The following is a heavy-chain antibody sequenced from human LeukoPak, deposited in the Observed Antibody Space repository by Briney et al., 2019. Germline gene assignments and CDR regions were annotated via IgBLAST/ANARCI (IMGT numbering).Heavy chain of an antibody. CDR2: ISYDGSNK. CDR1: GFTFSSSG. J-gene: IGHJ6*02. CDR3: AKDRSTSSYYYGMDV. Sequence: GGSLRLSCAASGFTFSSSGMHWVRQAPGKGLEWVAVISYDGSNKYYADSVKGRFTFSRDNSKNTLYLQMNSLRAEDTAVYYCAKDRSTSSYYYGMDVWGQGTTVTVSS. D-gene: IGHD2-2*01. V-gene: IGHV3-30*18.